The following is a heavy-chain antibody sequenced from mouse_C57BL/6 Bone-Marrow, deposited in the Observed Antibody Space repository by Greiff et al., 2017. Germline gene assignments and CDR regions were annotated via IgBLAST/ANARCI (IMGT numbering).Heavy chain of an antibody. CDR3: AFLGRWFAY. D-gene: IGHD4-1*01. CDR2: INPGSGGT. V-gene: IGHV1-54*01. Sequence: QVQLQQSGAELVRPGTSVKVSCKASGYAFTNYLIEWVKQRPGQGLEWIGVINPGSGGTNYNEKFKGKATLTADKSSSTAYMQLSSLTSEDSAVYFCAFLGRWFAYWGQGTLVTVSA. CDR1: GYAFTNYL. J-gene: IGHJ3*01.